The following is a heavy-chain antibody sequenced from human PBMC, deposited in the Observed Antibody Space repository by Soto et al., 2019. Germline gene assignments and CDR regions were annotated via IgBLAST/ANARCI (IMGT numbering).Heavy chain of an antibody. CDR1: GFTFSSYD. D-gene: IGHD3-16*02. V-gene: IGHV3-23*01. CDR2: ISGSGDST. J-gene: IGHJ4*02. CDR3: AKDDDYVWGSYRSRPPFDY. Sequence: HLGGSLRLSCAASGFTFSSYDMSWVRQAPGKGLEWVSAISGSGDSTYYADSVKGRFTISRDNSKNTLYLQMNSLRAEDTAVYYCAKDDDYVWGSYRSRPPFDYWGQGTLVTVSS.